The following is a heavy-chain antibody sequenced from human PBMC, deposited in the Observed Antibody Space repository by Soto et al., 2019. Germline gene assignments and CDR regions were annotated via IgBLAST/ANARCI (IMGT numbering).Heavy chain of an antibody. D-gene: IGHD3-3*01. CDR3: AKQKREYYDFWSGYYPFDI. Sequence: PGGSLRLSCAASGFTFSSYSMNWVRQAPGKGLEWVSYISSSSSTIYYADSVKGRFTISRDNAKNSLYLQMNSLRAEDTAVYYCAKQKREYYDFWSGYYPFDIWGQGTMVTVSS. V-gene: IGHV3-48*01. J-gene: IGHJ3*02. CDR1: GFTFSSYS. CDR2: ISSSSSTI.